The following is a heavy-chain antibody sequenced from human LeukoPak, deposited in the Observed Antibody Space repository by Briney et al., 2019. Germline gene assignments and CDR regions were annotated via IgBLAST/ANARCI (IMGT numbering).Heavy chain of an antibody. CDR3: ARGFFGSGWYGYYYMDV. J-gene: IGHJ6*03. CDR2: MHSKSGST. V-gene: IGHV1-8*03. Sequence: ASVKVSCKASGYTFTSYDINWVRQPAGQGREGMGWMHSKSGSTGYAQKFQGRVTITRNTSISTAYMVLSSLRSEDAAVYYCARGFFGSGWYGYYYMDVWGKGTTVTVSS. D-gene: IGHD6-19*01. CDR1: GYTFTSYD.